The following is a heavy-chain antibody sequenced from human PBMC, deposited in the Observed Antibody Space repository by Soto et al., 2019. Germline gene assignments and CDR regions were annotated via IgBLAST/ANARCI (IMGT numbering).Heavy chain of an antibody. CDR1: GYTFTTYA. CDR2: IDAGNGNT. V-gene: IGHV1-3*01. CDR3: ARGVVLRFLEWPPPHYLDY. J-gene: IGHJ4*02. Sequence: ASVKVSCKASGYTFTTYAIHWVRHAPGQRLEWMGWIDAGNGNTKYSQRFQGRVTITRDTSASTAYMELSSLTSEDTAVYYCARGVVLRFLEWPPPHYLDYWGQGTLVTVSS. D-gene: IGHD3-3*01.